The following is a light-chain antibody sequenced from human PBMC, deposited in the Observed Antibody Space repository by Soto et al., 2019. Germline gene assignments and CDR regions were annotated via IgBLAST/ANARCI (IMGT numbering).Light chain of an antibody. Sequence: ENVLTQSPGTLSLSPGEEATLSCRASQSVNNNYLAWYQQIPGQPPRLLIYGASSRATGIPDRFSGRGSGTDFTLTISRLEPEDFSVSYCQQYATSPRTFGQGTKV. CDR2: GAS. CDR1: QSVNNNY. CDR3: QQYATSPRT. V-gene: IGKV3-20*01. J-gene: IGKJ1*01.